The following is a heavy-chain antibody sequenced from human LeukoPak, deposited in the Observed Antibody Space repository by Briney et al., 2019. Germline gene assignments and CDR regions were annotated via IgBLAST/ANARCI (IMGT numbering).Heavy chain of an antibody. Sequence: PGTSLRPSCAASGFPFSDYGMYWVRQAPGKGLEWLAVISHDGSNKYYADSVKGRITISRDNSMNTLYLQMNSLRAEDTAVYYCAKVRWGSDNALDSWGQGTLVTVSS. CDR1: GFPFSDYG. D-gene: IGHD3-16*01. CDR2: ISHDGSNK. V-gene: IGHV3-30*18. J-gene: IGHJ4*02. CDR3: AKVRWGSDNALDS.